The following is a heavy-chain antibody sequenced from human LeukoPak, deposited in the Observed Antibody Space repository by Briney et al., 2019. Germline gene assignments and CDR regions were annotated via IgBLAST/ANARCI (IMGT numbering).Heavy chain of an antibody. D-gene: IGHD6-19*01. CDR2: ISYDGSNK. CDR3: ARGGSGWYGFDH. J-gene: IGHJ4*02. CDR1: GFTFSSYA. V-gene: IGHV3-30-3*01. Sequence: PGGSLRLSCAASGFTFSSYAMHWVRQAPGKGLEWVAVISYDGSNKYYADSVKGRFTISRDNSKNTLYLQMNSLKAEDTAVYYCARGGSGWYGFDHWGQGTLVTVSS.